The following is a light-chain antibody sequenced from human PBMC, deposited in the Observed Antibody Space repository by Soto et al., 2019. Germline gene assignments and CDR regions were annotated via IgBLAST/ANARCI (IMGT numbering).Light chain of an antibody. J-gene: IGKJ1*01. CDR1: QSVTSN. V-gene: IGKV3-20*01. Sequence: EIVMTQSPATLSVSPGDRATLSCRASQSVTSNLAWYQQKPGQAPRLLIYGASTRATGIPDRFSGSGSGTDFTLTISRLEPEDFAVYYCQQYGSSGTFGQGTKVEIK. CDR2: GAS. CDR3: QQYGSSGT.